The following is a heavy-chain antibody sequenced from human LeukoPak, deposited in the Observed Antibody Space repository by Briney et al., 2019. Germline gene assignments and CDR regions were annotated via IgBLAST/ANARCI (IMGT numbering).Heavy chain of an antibody. CDR3: AKDGGSDPDSFDI. Sequence: GGSLRLSCAASGFTFSSYGMHWVRQAPGKGLEWVAVISYDGSNKYYADSVKGRFTISRDNSKNTLYLQMNSLRAEDTAVYYCAKDGGSDPDSFDIWGQGTMVTVSS. CDR1: GFTFSSYG. V-gene: IGHV3-30*18. D-gene: IGHD2-15*01. J-gene: IGHJ3*02. CDR2: ISYDGSNK.